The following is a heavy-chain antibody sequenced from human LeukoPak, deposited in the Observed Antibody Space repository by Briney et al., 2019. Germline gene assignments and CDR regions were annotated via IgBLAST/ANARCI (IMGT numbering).Heavy chain of an antibody. V-gene: IGHV1-2*02. Sequence: ASVKVSCKASGYTFTGYYMHWVRQAPGQGLEWMGWINPNSGGTNYAQKFQGRVTMTRDTSISTAYMELSRLRSDDTAVYYCARDFLHAYYYDSSGYVRGAFDIWGQGTMVTVSS. CDR1: GYTFTGYY. J-gene: IGHJ3*02. CDR3: ARDFLHAYYYDSSGYVRGAFDI. CDR2: INPNSGGT. D-gene: IGHD3-22*01.